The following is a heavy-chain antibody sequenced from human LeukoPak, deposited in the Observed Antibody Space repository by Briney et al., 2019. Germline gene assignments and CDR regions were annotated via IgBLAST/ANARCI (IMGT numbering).Heavy chain of an antibody. D-gene: IGHD6-19*01. V-gene: IGHV3-7*01. CDR2: MKGDGSEK. J-gene: IGHJ5*02. Sequence: GGFLRLSCAASGFTFSNYWMSWVRQAPGKGLEWVANMKGDGSEKHYVDSMKGRFTISRDNAKNSLYLQMNSLTAEDTAVYYCARQVQYRSGYFPPDPWGQGTLVTVSS. CDR1: GFTFSNYW. CDR3: ARQVQYRSGYFPPDP.